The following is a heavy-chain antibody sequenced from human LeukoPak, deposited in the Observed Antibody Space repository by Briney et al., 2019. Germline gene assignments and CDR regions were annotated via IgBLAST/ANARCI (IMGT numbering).Heavy chain of an antibody. V-gene: IGHV1-2*02. D-gene: IGHD2-15*01. Sequence: ASVKDSCKASGYTFTGYYMHWVRQAPGQGLEWMGWINPNSGGTNYAQKFQGRVTMTRDTSISTAYMELSRLRSDDTAVYYCARAPGYCSGGSCFNWFDPWGQGTLVTVSS. CDR3: ARAPGYCSGGSCFNWFDP. CDR1: GYTFTGYY. J-gene: IGHJ5*02. CDR2: INPNSGGT.